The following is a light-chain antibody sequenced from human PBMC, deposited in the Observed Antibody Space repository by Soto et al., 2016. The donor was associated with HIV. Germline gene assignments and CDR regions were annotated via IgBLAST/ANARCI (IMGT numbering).Light chain of an antibody. CDR3: NSRDSSGNPWV. J-gene: IGLJ3*02. Sequence: VLTQPPSVSVAPGKTARITCGGNNIGSKSVHWYQQKPGQAPVLVIYDKNNRPSGIPDRFSGSSSGDTASLTITGAQAEDESDYYCNSRDSSGNPWVFGGGTKLTVL. CDR1: NIGSKS. V-gene: IGLV3-19*01. CDR2: DKN.